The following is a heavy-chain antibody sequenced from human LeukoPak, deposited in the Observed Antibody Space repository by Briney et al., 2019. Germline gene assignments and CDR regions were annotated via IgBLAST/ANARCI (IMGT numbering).Heavy chain of an antibody. CDR3: ARGRRAWDFDY. CDR1: RYTFTSYD. Sequence: ASVKVSCKASRYTFTSYDINWVRQATGQGLEWMGWMNPNSGSTGYAQKFQGRVTMTRNTSISTAYMELSSLRSEDTAVYYCARGRRAWDFDYWGQEPWSPSPQ. CDR2: MNPNSGST. J-gene: IGHJ4*01. D-gene: IGHD1-26*01. V-gene: IGHV1-8*01.